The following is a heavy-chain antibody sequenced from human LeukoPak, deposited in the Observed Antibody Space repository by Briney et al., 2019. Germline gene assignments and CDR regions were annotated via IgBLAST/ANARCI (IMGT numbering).Heavy chain of an antibody. D-gene: IGHD3-22*01. CDR3: ARLNYDSSGNSHPFDY. CDR1: GYSFPSYW. Sequence: GEPLKISCKGSGYSFPSYWIGWVRQMPGKGLEWMGIIYPGDSDTRYSPSFQGQVTISADKSISTAYLQWSSLKASDTAMYYCARLNYDSSGNSHPFDYWGQGTLVTVSS. V-gene: IGHV5-51*01. CDR2: IYPGDSDT. J-gene: IGHJ4*02.